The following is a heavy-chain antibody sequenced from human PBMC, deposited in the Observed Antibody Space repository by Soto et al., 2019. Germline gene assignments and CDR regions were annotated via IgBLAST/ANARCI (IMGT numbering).Heavy chain of an antibody. CDR2: ITQDGSER. V-gene: IGHV3-7*01. J-gene: IGHJ4*02. D-gene: IGHD3-16*01. Sequence: EVQLVESGGGLVQPGGSLRLSCAASEFTFSKYWMTWVRQSPGKGLEWVANITQDGSERYYVDSVRGRFTISRDNAKNSLYLQMNSLRAEDTAVYYCVCGGNYFVYWGQGTLVTVSP. CDR3: VCGGNYFVY. CDR1: EFTFSKYW.